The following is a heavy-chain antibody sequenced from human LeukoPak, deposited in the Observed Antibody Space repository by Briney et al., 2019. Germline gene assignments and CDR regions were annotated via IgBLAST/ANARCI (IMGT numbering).Heavy chain of an antibody. Sequence: GGSLSLSCAASGFTFSSYWMSWVRQAPGKGLEWVANIKQDGSEKYYVDSVKGRFTISRDNAKNSLYLQMNSLRAEDTAVYYCATTKIWSGYYSSGYYFDYWGQGTLVTVSS. CDR1: GFTFSSYW. CDR3: ATTKIWSGYYSSGYYFDY. J-gene: IGHJ4*02. V-gene: IGHV3-7*01. CDR2: IKQDGSEK. D-gene: IGHD3-3*01.